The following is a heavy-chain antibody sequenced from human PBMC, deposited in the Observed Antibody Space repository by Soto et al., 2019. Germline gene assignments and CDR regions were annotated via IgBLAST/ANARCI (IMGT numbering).Heavy chain of an antibody. J-gene: IGHJ4*02. CDR2: INWKSDI. D-gene: IGHD3-16*01. CDR3: AISQDRGGRTTFIY. CDR1: GFTFDDNA. Sequence: GGSLRLSCAVSGFTFDDNAMHWVRQAPEKGLEWVSGINWKSDIGYADSVKGRFTISRDNAENSLYLQMNSLRAEDTASYYCAISQDRGGRTTFIYWGQGTQVTVSS. V-gene: IGHV3-9*01.